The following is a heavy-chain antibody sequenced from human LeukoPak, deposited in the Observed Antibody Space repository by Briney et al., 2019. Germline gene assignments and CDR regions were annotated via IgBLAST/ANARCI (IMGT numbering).Heavy chain of an antibody. J-gene: IGHJ4*02. CDR1: GFTFSSYA. Sequence: PGGSLRLSCAASGFTFSSYAMHWVRQAPGKGLEWVAVISYDGSNKYYADSVKGRFTISRDNSKSTLYLQMNSLRAEDTAVYYCARNGDARTKPLNYLLRYFDWLLNPFDYWGQGTLVTVSS. D-gene: IGHD3-9*01. V-gene: IGHV3-30*04. CDR2: ISYDGSNK. CDR3: ARNGDARTKPLNYLLRYFDWLLNPFDY.